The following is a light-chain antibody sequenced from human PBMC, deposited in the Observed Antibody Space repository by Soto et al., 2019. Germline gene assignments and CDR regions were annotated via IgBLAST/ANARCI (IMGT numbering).Light chain of an antibody. V-gene: IGKV1-39*01. CDR1: RTINTY. CDR3: QQTYSDIS. J-gene: IGKJ4*01. CDR2: GAS. Sequence: DVRMTQSPSSLSASVVDTITLTFRASRTINTYLNWFQQKPGEPPRLLIYGASTLHDGVPSRFSGSGSGADFTLTISGLQPEDFASYHCQQTYSDISFGGGTKVDIK.